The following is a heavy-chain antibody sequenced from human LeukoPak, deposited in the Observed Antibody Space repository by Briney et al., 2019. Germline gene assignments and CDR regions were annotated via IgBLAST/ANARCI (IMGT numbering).Heavy chain of an antibody. CDR3: AREKPTVGAIN. Sequence: ASVKVSCKASGYSFTIYGISWVRQAPGQGLEWLGGISPYNGNTNYAQKVQGRASMTTDTSTSTAYMELRSLRSDDTAVYYCAREKPTVGAINWSQGTPATVSS. J-gene: IGHJ4*02. V-gene: IGHV1-18*01. CDR2: ISPYNGNT. D-gene: IGHD1-26*01. CDR1: GYSFTIYG.